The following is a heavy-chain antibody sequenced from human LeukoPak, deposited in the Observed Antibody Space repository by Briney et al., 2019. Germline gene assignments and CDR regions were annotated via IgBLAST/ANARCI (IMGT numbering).Heavy chain of an antibody. Sequence: SETLSLTCTVSGGSISSYYWSWIRQPAGKGLEWIGRIYTGGSTNYNPSLKSRVTISVDKSKNQFSLKLSSVTAADTAVYYCARAAASQSNDAFDIWGQGTMVTVSS. CDR1: GGSISSYY. D-gene: IGHD6-13*01. V-gene: IGHV4-4*07. CDR2: IYTGGST. CDR3: ARAAASQSNDAFDI. J-gene: IGHJ3*02.